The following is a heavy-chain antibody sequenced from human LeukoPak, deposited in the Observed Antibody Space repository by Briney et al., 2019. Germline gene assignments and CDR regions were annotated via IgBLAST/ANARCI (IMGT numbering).Heavy chain of an antibody. Sequence: ASVKVSCKVSGYTLTELSMHWVRQAPGKGLEWMGGFDPEDGETIYAQKFQGRVPMTEDTSTSTAYMELRSLRSDDTAVYYCAREGRPYDILTGYHQNWFDPWGQGTLVTVSS. D-gene: IGHD3-9*01. V-gene: IGHV1-24*01. CDR2: FDPEDGET. J-gene: IGHJ5*02. CDR3: AREGRPYDILTGYHQNWFDP. CDR1: GYTLTELS.